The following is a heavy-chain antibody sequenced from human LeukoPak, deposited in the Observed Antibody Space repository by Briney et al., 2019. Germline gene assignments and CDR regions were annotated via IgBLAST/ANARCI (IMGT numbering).Heavy chain of an antibody. D-gene: IGHD5-18*01. CDR2: ISGSGNYI. V-gene: IGHV3-21*01. CDR1: GFNFSSYT. CDR3: ARAAPKRGYTFGFDF. J-gene: IGHJ5*01. Sequence: AGSLRLSCTASGFNFSSYTMNWVRQAPGKGLEWVSSISGSGNYIYYAESLKGRFTVSRDNAKKSLYLQMSSLRADDTAMFFCARAAPKRGYTFGFDFWGQGTLVTVSS.